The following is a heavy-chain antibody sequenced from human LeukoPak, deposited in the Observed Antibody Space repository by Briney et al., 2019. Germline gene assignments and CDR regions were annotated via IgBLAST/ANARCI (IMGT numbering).Heavy chain of an antibody. CDR2: ITGTGGDT. CDR1: EFTFSRYW. Sequence: PGGSLRLSCAASEFTFSRYWMHWVRQAPGKGLEWVSAITGTGGDTYYADSVKGRFTISRDNSKNTLYLQMNSLRVEDTAVYYCAKGSSDSRPYYFDYWGQGTLVTVSS. V-gene: IGHV3-23*01. D-gene: IGHD3-22*01. CDR3: AKGSSDSRPYYFDY. J-gene: IGHJ4*02.